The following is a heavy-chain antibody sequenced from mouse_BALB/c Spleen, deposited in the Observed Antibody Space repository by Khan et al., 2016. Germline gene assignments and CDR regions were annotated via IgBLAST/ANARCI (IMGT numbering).Heavy chain of an antibody. Sequence: EVQLQESGPELVKPGASVKVSCKASGYAFTSYNMYWVKQSHGKSLEWIGYIDPYNGGTNYNQKFKGKATLTVDKSSSTAFMHLNSLTSEDSAVSYCASDLLCYAMDYWGQGTSVTVSS. D-gene: IGHD2-1*01. CDR2: IDPYNGGT. CDR1: GYAFTSYN. V-gene: IGHV1S135*01. J-gene: IGHJ4*01. CDR3: ASDLLCYAMDY.